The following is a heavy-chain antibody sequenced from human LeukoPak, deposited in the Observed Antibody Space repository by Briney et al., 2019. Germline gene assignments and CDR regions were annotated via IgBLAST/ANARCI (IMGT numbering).Heavy chain of an antibody. V-gene: IGHV1-69*13. CDR1: GGTFSSYA. J-gene: IGHJ6*03. Sequence: SVKVSCKASGGTFSSYAISWVRQAPGQGLEWMGGIIPIFGTANYAQKFQGRVTITADESTSTAYMELSSLRSDDTAVYYCASHDRGIYYMDVWGKGTTVTVSS. D-gene: IGHD3-22*01. CDR3: ASHDRGIYYMDV. CDR2: IIPIFGTA.